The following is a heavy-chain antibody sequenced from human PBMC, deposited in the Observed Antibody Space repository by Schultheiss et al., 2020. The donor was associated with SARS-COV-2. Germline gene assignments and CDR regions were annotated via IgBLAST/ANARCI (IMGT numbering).Heavy chain of an antibody. CDR3: ARGVVPAAIWFDP. V-gene: IGHV4-34*01. D-gene: IGHD2-2*01. CDR1: GGSFSGYY. Sequence: GSLRLSCAVYGGSFSGYYWSWIRQPPGKGLEWIGEINHSGSTNYNPSLKSRVTISVDTSKNQFSLKLSSVTAADTAVYYCARGVVPAAIWFDPWGQGTLVTVSS. CDR2: INHSGST. J-gene: IGHJ5*02.